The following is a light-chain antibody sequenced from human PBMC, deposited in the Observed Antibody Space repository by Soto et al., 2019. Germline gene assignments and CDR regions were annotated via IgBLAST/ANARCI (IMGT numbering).Light chain of an antibody. J-gene: IGKJ2*01. V-gene: IGKV1-39*01. CDR2: AAS. CDR3: QQSSSTPPT. Sequence: DIQMTQSPSSLSASVGDRVTITCRASQSISSYLNWYQQKPGKAPKLLIYAASSLQSGVPSRFSGSGSGTDFTLTISSLQPEDFATYYXQQSSSTPPTFGQGTKLEIK. CDR1: QSISSY.